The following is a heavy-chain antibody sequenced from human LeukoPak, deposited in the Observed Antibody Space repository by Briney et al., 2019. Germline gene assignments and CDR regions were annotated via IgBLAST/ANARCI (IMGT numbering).Heavy chain of an antibody. CDR2: IYPGDSDT. CDR1: GYSFTSYW. D-gene: IGHD6-19*01. V-gene: IGHV5-51*01. J-gene: IGHJ5*02. Sequence: GESLKISCKGSGYSFTSYWIGWVRQMPGKGLEWMGIIYPGDSDTRYSPSFQGQVTISADKSISTAYLQWSSLKASDTAMYYCARSPQIELDAGGGWRRAFNWFDPWGQGTLVTVSS. CDR3: ARSPQIELDAGGGWRRAFNWFDP.